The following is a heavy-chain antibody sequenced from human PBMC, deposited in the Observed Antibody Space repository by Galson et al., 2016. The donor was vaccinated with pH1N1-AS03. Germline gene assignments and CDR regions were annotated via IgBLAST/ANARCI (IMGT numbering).Heavy chain of an antibody. V-gene: IGHV3-30*03. CDR2: ISYDESKK. D-gene: IGHD3-10*02. CDR3: ARSQSFYVDYFDN. CDR1: GFTFRSYG. J-gene: IGHJ4*02. Sequence: SLRLSCAASGFTFRSYGMHWVRQTPGKRLQWVAVISYDESKKLYADSVRGRSTISRDNSKNTLYLQTNSLRPEDTAVYFCARSQSFYVDYFDNWGQGTLVTVSS.